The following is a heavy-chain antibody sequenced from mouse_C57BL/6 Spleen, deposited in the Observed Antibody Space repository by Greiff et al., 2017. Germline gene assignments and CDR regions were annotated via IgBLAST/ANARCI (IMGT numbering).Heavy chain of an antibody. V-gene: IGHV3-6*01. J-gene: IGHJ4*01. CDR2: ISYDGSN. CDR1: GYSITSGYY. Sequence: EVKVEESGPGLVKPSQSLSLTCSVTGYSITSGYYWNWIRQFPGNKLEWMGYISYDGSNNYNPSLKNRISITRDTSKNQFFLKLNSVTTEDTATYYCAREYDYDEGDAMDYWGQGTSVTVSS. D-gene: IGHD2-4*01. CDR3: AREYDYDEGDAMDY.